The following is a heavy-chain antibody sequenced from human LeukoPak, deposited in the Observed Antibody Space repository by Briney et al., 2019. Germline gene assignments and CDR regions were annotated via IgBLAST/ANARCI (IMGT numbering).Heavy chain of an antibody. Sequence: ASVKVSCKASGYXFTSYYIHWVRQAPGQGLEWMGLINPSGGSTSYAQKLQGRVTMTRDTSTSTVYMELSSLRSEDTAVYYCARDWALIAAAGTDYYYGMDVWGQGTTVTVSS. CDR1: GYXFTSYY. CDR3: ARDWALIAAAGTDYYYGMDV. D-gene: IGHD6-13*01. V-gene: IGHV1-46*01. J-gene: IGHJ6*02. CDR2: INPSGGST.